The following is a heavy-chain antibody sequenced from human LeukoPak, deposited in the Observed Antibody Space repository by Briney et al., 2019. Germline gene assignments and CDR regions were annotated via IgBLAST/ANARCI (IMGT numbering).Heavy chain of an antibody. CDR3: AKDIAARRFLSMIFDY. CDR1: GFTFSSYA. CDR2: ISGSGGST. J-gene: IGHJ4*02. D-gene: IGHD6-6*01. V-gene: IGHV3-23*01. Sequence: PGGSLRLSCAASGFTFSSYAMSWVRQAPGKGLEWVSAISGSGGSTYYADSVKGRFTISRDNSKNTLYLQMNSLRAEDTAVYYCAKDIAARRFLSMIFDYWGQGTLVTVSS.